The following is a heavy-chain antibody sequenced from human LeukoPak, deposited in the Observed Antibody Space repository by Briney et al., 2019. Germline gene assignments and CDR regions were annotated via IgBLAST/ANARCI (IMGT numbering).Heavy chain of an antibody. Sequence: GRSLRLSCAASGFTFDDYAMHWVRQAPGKGLEWVSGISWNSGSIGYADSVKGRFTISRDNAKNSLYLQMNSLRAGDTALYYCAIADFDYWGQGTLVTVSS. J-gene: IGHJ4*02. V-gene: IGHV3-9*01. CDR1: GFTFDDYA. CDR2: ISWNSGSI. CDR3: AIADFDY.